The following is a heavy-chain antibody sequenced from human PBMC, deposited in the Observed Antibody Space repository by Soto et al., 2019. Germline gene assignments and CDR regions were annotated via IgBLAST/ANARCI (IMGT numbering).Heavy chain of an antibody. D-gene: IGHD6-13*01. Sequence: PGGSLSLSCAASGFTFSSYAMSWVRQAPGKGLEWVSAISGSGGSTYYADSVKGRFTISKDNSKNPLYLQMNSLRAEDTAVYYCAKSLKAAAKTTYYYHYYTDVWVKGTTVPVSS. V-gene: IGHV3-23*01. J-gene: IGHJ6*03. CDR1: GFTFSSYA. CDR2: ISGSGGST. CDR3: AKSLKAAAKTTYYYHYYTDV.